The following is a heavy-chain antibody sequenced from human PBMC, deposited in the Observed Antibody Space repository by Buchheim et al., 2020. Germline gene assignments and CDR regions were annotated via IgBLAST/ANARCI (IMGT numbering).Heavy chain of an antibody. CDR2: ISYDGSNK. J-gene: IGHJ4*02. CDR3: ARGSYYYDSSGYYYFDY. V-gene: IGHV3-30*04. CDR1: GFTFSSYA. Sequence: QVQLVESGGGVVQPGRSLRLSCAASGFTFSSYAMHWVRQAPGKGLEWVAVISYDGSNKYYADSVKGRFTISSDNSKNTLYLQMNSLRAEDTAVYYCARGSYYYDSSGYYYFDYWGQGTL. D-gene: IGHD3-22*01.